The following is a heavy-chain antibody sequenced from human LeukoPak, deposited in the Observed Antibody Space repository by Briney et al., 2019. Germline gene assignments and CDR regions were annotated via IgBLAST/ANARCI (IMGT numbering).Heavy chain of an antibody. Sequence: GGSLRLSCAASGFTFSTYNMNWVRQAPGKWLEWVSSISGSSSYIYYADSVKGRFSISRDNAKNSLYLQMNSLRAEDTAVYYCARDLLGWELHYFDYWGQGTLVTVSS. CDR3: ARDLLGWELHYFDY. V-gene: IGHV3-21*01. CDR1: GFTFSTYN. D-gene: IGHD1-26*01. CDR2: ISGSSSYI. J-gene: IGHJ4*02.